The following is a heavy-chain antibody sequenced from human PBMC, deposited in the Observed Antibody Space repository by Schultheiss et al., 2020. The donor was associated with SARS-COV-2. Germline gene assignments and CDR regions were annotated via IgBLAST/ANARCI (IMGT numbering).Heavy chain of an antibody. CDR2: IYSGGST. Sequence: GESLKISCSASGFTFSSYAMHWVRQAPGKGLEWVSVIYSGGSTYYADSVKGRFTISRDNSKNTLYLQMNSLRAEDTAVYYCAKDLVVVAATYYYYGMDVWGQGTTVTVSS. CDR1: GFTFSSYA. CDR3: AKDLVVVAATYYYYGMDV. D-gene: IGHD2-15*01. V-gene: IGHV3-NL1*01. J-gene: IGHJ6*02.